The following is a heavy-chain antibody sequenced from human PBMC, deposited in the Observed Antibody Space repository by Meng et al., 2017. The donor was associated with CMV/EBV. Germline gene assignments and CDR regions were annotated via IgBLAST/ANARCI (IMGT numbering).Heavy chain of an antibody. J-gene: IGHJ4*02. V-gene: IGHV1-46*01. CDR1: GYTFTRFH. D-gene: IGHD4-17*01. Sequence: ASVKVSCKTSGYTFTRFHMHWVRQAPGQGLEWMGKIIPSSGSTTYAPRFQGRVTMTRDTSTSTVYMELNSLRSEDTAVYSCARDCGDYVFDYWGQGTLVTVSS. CDR3: ARDCGDYVFDY. CDR2: IIPSSGST.